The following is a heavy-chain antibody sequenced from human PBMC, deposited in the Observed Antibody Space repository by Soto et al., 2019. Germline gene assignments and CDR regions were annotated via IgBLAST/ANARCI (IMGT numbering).Heavy chain of an antibody. D-gene: IGHD6-19*01. CDR2: IYYSGST. Sequence: SETLSLTCTVSGGSISSYYWSWIRQPPGKGLEWIGYIYYSGSTNYNPSLKSRVTISVDTSKNQFSLKLSSVTAADMAVYYCARDQVRGWYNWFDPWGQGTLVTVSS. CDR3: ARDQVRGWYNWFDP. V-gene: IGHV4-59*01. CDR1: GGSISSYY. J-gene: IGHJ5*02.